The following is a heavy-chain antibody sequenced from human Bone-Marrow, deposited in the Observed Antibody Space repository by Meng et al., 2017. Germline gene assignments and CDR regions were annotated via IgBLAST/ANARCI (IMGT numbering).Heavy chain of an antibody. V-gene: IGHV3-48*03. CDR3: TRGGADYDILTDYYILEFRDPLVGYLDY. CDR1: GFTFSSYE. Sequence: GESLKISCAASGFTFSSYEMNWVRQALGKGLEWVSYISSSGSTIYYADSVKGRFTISRDNAKNSLYLQMNCLRAEDTAVYYCTRGGADYDILTDYYILEFRDPLVGYLDYWGQGTLVTVSS. J-gene: IGHJ4*02. CDR2: ISSSGSTI. D-gene: IGHD3-9*01.